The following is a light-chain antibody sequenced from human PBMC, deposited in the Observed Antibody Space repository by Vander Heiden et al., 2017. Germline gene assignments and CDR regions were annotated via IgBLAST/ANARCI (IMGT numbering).Light chain of an antibody. CDR3: QQYNSYSGT. Sequence: DMQVTQSPSTLAASVGDRVTITCRASQSISTWLAWYQQKPGKAPNLLIYKASNLESGVPSRFSGTGSGTEFTLTISSLQPDDFASYYCQQYNSYSGTFGQGTKVEIK. J-gene: IGKJ1*01. CDR2: KAS. CDR1: QSISTW. V-gene: IGKV1-5*03.